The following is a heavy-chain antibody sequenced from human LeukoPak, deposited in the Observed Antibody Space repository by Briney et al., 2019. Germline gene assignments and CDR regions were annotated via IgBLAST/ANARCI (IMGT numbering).Heavy chain of an antibody. CDR1: GYPFTAYY. CDR3: ARGPRITLVRGGQWYYYMDV. D-gene: IGHD3-10*01. V-gene: IGHV1-46*01. Sequence: ASVKVSCKAFGYPFTAYYMYWVRQAPGQGLEWMGIINPSGGSTNYAQKFQGRVTMTRDTSTSTVYMELSSLRSEDTAVYYCARGPRITLVRGGQWYYYMDVWGKGTTVTISS. J-gene: IGHJ6*03. CDR2: INPSGGST.